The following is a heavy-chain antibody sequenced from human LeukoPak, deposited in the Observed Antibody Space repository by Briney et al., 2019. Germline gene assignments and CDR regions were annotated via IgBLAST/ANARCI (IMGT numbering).Heavy chain of an antibody. Sequence: SETLSLTCTVSGGSISSYYWSWIRQPPGKGLEWIGYIYYSGSTNYNPSLKSRVTISVDTSKNQFSLKLSSVTAADTAVYYCARCAVMDDDYFDYWGQGTLVTVSS. D-gene: IGHD3-16*01. V-gene: IGHV4-59*01. CDR2: IYYSGST. CDR1: GGSISSYY. CDR3: ARCAVMDDDYFDY. J-gene: IGHJ4*02.